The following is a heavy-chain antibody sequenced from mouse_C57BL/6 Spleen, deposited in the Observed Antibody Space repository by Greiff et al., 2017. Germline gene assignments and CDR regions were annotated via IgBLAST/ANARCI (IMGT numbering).Heavy chain of an antibody. CDR1: GFTFRSYG. D-gene: IGHD1-1*01. V-gene: IGHV5-6*01. J-gene: IGHJ1*03. CDR3: ARHTDYGSSYRYFGV. CDR2: ISSGGRYT. Sequence: EVKLMESGGDLVKTGGSLKLSCAASGFTFRSYGMSWVRQTPDKRLEWVATISSGGRYTYYPDSVKGRFTISRDNAKNTLYLQMSSLKSEDTAMYYCARHTDYGSSYRYFGVWGTGATVTVAS.